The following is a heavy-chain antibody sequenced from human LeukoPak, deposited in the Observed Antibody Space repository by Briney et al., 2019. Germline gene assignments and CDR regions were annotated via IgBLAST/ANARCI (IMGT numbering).Heavy chain of an antibody. V-gene: IGHV3-30*04. CDR1: GFTFSSYA. CDR3: AKGRAAVAGSSLVPEFDY. CDR2: ISYDGSNK. Sequence: PGGSLRLSCAASGFTFSSYAMHWVRQAPGKGLEWVAVISYDGSNKYADSVKGRFTISRDNSKNTLYLQMNSLRAEDTAVYYCAKGRAAVAGSSLVPEFDYWGQGTLVIVSS. D-gene: IGHD6-19*01. J-gene: IGHJ4*02.